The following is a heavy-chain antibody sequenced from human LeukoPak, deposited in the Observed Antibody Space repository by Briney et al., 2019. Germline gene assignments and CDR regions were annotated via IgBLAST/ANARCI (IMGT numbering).Heavy chain of an antibody. J-gene: IGHJ4*02. Sequence: GASVKVSCKASGYTFTSYYIHWVRQAPGQGLEWMGLINPSGGSTNYAQKFQGRVTMTRDTSISTAYMELSRLRSDDTAVYYCARAGYSSGWYGGAPDYWGQGTLVTVSS. CDR2: INPSGGST. CDR1: GYTFTSYY. D-gene: IGHD6-19*01. CDR3: ARAGYSSGWYGGAPDY. V-gene: IGHV1-2*02.